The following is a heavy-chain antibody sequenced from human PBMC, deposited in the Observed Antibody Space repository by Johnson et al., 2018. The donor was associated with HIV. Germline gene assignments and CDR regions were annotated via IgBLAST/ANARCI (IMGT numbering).Heavy chain of an antibody. CDR1: GFTFSSYG. D-gene: IGHD1-26*01. J-gene: IGHJ3*02. CDR3: AKDLFTEREDDGLDI. CDR2: IWYDGSNK. Sequence: VQLVESGGGVVQPGRSLRLSCTASGFTFSSYGMHWVRQAPGKGLEWVAVIWYDGSNKYYADSVKGRLTISRDNSKNTLYLQMNSLRAEDTAVYYCAKDLFTEREDDGLDIWGQGTMVTVSS. V-gene: IGHV3-33*06.